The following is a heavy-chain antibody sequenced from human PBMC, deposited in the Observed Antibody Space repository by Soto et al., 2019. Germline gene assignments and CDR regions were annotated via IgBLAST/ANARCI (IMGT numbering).Heavy chain of an antibody. D-gene: IGHD6-13*01. CDR3: ASIAAAGTGATYYYYGMDV. CDR2: INHSGST. CDR1: GGSFSGYY. J-gene: IGHJ6*02. V-gene: IGHV4-34*01. Sequence: SETLSLTCAVYGGSFSGYYWSWIRQPPGKGLEWIGEINHSGSTNYNPSLKSRVTISVDTSKNQFSLKLSSVTAADTAVYYCASIAAAGTGATYYYYGMDVWGQGTTVTVSS.